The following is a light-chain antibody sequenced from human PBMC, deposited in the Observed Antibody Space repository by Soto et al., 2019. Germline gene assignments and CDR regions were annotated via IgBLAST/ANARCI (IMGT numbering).Light chain of an antibody. CDR2: GNS. V-gene: IGLV1-40*01. J-gene: IGLJ2*01. Sequence: QSVLTQPPSVSGAPGQRVTISCTGSSSNIGAGYDVHWYQQLPGTAPKLLIYGNSNRPSGVPDRFSGSKSGTSASLAITGLQADDEADYYCQSYDSSLSAQGVFGGGTKLTVL. CDR3: QSYDSSLSAQGV. CDR1: SSNIGAGYD.